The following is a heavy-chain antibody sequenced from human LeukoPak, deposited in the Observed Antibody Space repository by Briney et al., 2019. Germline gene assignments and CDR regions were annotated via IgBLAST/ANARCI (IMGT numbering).Heavy chain of an antibody. J-gene: IGHJ4*02. CDR1: GFTFSTYA. Sequence: GRSLRLSCAASGFTFSTYAMHWVRQAPGKGLEWVAFISSAGTTTYYADSVKGRFTISRDYSKTSLYLQMNSLRADDTAVYYCARTYYDVLTAYYRYFDFWGQGTLVTVTS. CDR2: ISSAGTTT. CDR3: ARTYYDVLTAYYRYFDF. V-gene: IGHV3-30-3*02. D-gene: IGHD3-9*01.